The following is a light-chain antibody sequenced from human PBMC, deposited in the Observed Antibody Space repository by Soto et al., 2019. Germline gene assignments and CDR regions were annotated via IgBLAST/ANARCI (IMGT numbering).Light chain of an antibody. CDR1: TSNIGAGYD. J-gene: IGLJ2*01. Sequence: QTVVTQPPSVSGAPGQRVTISCAGNTSNIGAGYDVHWYQQFPGTAPRLVIHANTNRPSGVPDRFSGSKSGTSASLAITGLPADDEADYHCQSYDIKLSSPVFGGGTKLTVL. CDR2: ANT. CDR3: QSYDIKLSSPV. V-gene: IGLV1-40*01.